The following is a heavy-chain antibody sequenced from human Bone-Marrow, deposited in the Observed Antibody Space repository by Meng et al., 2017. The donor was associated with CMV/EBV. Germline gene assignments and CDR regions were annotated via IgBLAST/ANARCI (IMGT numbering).Heavy chain of an antibody. Sequence: GSLRLSCTVSGGSVSSSTYYWSWIRQPPGKGLEWIGYIYYSGSTNYNPSLKSRVTISVDTSKNQFSLKLSSVTAADTAVYYCARAYCSSTSCYHPYYGMDVWGQGTTVTVSS. CDR3: ARAYCSSTSCYHPYYGMDV. D-gene: IGHD2-2*01. V-gene: IGHV4-61*01. CDR1: GGSVSSSTYY. J-gene: IGHJ6*02. CDR2: IYYSGST.